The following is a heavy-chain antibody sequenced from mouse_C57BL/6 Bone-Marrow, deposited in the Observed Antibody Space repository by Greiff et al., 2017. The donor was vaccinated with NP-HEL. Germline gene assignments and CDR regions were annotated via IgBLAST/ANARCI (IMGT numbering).Heavy chain of an antibody. CDR3: ARKGSSGYALYAMDY. J-gene: IGHJ4*01. V-gene: IGHV1-82*01. CDR2: IYPGDGDT. D-gene: IGHD3-2*02. CDR1: GYAFSSSW. Sequence: QVQLQQSGPELVKPGASVKISCKASGYAFSSSWMNWVKQRPGKGLEWIGRIYPGDGDTNYNGKFKGKATLTADKSSSTAYMQLSSLTSEDSAVYFCARKGSSGYALYAMDYWGQGTSVTVSS.